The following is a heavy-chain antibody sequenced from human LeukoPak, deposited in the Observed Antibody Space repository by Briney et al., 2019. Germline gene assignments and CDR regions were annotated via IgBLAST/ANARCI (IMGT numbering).Heavy chain of an antibody. Sequence: SETLSLTCTVSGGSISSYYWSWIRQPPGKGLEWIGYIYYSGSTNYNPSLKSRVTISVDTSKNQFSLKLSSVTAADTAVYYCARDNYYDSSGYGEYYFDYWGQGTLVTVSS. V-gene: IGHV4-59*12. CDR1: GGSISSYY. CDR3: ARDNYYDSSGYGEYYFDY. D-gene: IGHD3-22*01. J-gene: IGHJ4*02. CDR2: IYYSGST.